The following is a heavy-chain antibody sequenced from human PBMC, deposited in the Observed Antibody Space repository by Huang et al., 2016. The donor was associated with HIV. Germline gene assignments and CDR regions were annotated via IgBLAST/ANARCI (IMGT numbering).Heavy chain of an antibody. Sequence: QLQLQESGPGLVKPSETLSLTCTVSGGSISSSDYYWGWLRQPPGKGLEWIGSLYYIGTTVYNPALKSRVIISVDTSKNQFSLRLSSVTAAETSVYYCATGLLLGDFDYWGQGTLVTVSS. D-gene: IGHD3-10*01. CDR1: GGSISSSDYY. CDR3: ATGLLLGDFDY. CDR2: LYYIGTT. J-gene: IGHJ4*02. V-gene: IGHV4-39*01.